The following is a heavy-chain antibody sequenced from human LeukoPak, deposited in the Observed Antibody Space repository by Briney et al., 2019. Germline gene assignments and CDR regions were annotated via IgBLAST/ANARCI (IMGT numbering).Heavy chain of an antibody. CDR1: GFTVSSNC. V-gene: IGHV3-66*01. CDR3: AREGSELGDWAFDI. J-gene: IGHJ3*02. Sequence: GGCLRLSCAASGFTVSSNCMSWVRQAPGKGLEWVSVIYSGGSTYYADSVKGRFTISRDNSKNTLYLQMNSLRAEDTAVYYCAREGSELGDWAFDIWGQGTMVTVSS. D-gene: IGHD3-16*01. CDR2: IYSGGST.